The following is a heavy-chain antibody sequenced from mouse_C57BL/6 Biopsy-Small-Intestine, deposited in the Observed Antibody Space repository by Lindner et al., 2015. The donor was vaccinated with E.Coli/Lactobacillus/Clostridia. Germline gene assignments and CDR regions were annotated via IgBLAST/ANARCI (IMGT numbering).Heavy chain of an antibody. CDR3: ARQDPYYYAMDY. Sequence: VQLQESGGGLVKPGGSLKLSCAASGFTFSDYGMHWVRQAPEKGLEWVAYISSGSSTIYYADTVKGRFTISRDNAKNTLFLQMTSLRSEDTAMYYCARQDPYYYAMDYVGSRNLSHRLL. J-gene: IGHJ4*01. CDR2: ISSGSSTI. CDR1: GFTFSDYG. V-gene: IGHV5-17*01.